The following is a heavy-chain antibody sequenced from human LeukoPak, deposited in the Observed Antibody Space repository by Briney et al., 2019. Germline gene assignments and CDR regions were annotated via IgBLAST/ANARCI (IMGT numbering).Heavy chain of an antibody. D-gene: IGHD3-3*01. CDR1: GYSISSGYY. V-gene: IGHV4-38-2*01. CDR2: IYHSGST. CDR3: ARRVAIFGVVNFDY. J-gene: IGHJ4*02. Sequence: SETLSLTCAVSGYSISSGYYWGWIRQPPGKGLGWIGSIYHSGSTYYNPSLKSRGTISVDTSKNHFSLKLSSVTAADTAVYYCARRVAIFGVVNFDYWGLGTLVTVSS.